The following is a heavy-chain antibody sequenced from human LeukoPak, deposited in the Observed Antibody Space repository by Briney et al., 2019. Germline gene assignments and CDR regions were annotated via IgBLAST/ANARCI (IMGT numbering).Heavy chain of an antibody. J-gene: IGHJ4*02. CDR3: ARGGYYDSSGYYPCYFDY. V-gene: IGHV3-53*01. D-gene: IGHD3-22*01. Sequence: GGSLRLSCAASGFTVSSNYMSWVRQAPGKGLEWVSVIYSGGSTYYSDSVKGRFTISRDNSKNTLYLQMNSLRAEDTAVYYCARGGYYDSSGYYPCYFDYWGQGTLVTVSS. CDR1: GFTVSSNY. CDR2: IYSGGST.